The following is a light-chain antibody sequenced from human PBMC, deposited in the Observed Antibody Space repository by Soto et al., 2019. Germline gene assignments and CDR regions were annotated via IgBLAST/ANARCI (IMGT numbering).Light chain of an antibody. Sequence: QSVLTQPASVSGSPGQSITISCTRTSSDVGGYNYVSWYQQHPGKAPKLMIYEVSNRPSGVSSRFSGSKSGNTASLTISGLQAEDEASYYCSSYTTRSTGVFGTGTKVTVL. CDR2: EVS. V-gene: IGLV2-14*03. CDR1: SSDVGGYNY. J-gene: IGLJ1*01. CDR3: SSYTTRSTGV.